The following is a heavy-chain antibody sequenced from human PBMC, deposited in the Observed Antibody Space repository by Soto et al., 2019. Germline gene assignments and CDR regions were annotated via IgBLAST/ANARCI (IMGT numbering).Heavy chain of an antibody. V-gene: IGHV1-69*02. Sequence: GASVKVSCKASGGTFSSYTISWVRQAPGQGLEWMGRIIPILGIANYAQKFQGRVTITADKSTSTAYMELSSPRSEDTAVYYCARVVGAAADPYNWFDPWGQGTLVTVSS. CDR1: GGTFSSYT. J-gene: IGHJ5*02. CDR3: ARVVGAAADPYNWFDP. CDR2: IIPILGIA. D-gene: IGHD6-13*01.